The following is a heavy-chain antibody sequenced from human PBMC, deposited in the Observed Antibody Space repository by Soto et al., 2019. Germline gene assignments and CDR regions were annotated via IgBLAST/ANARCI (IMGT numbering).Heavy chain of an antibody. J-gene: IGHJ4*02. CDR3: ARDHYGSGSYYDY. D-gene: IGHD3-10*01. Sequence: GASVKVSCKASGYTFTGYYMHWVRQAPGQGLEWMGWINPNSGGTNYAQKFQGWVTMTRDTSISTAYMELSRLRSDDTAVYYCARDHYGSGSYYDYWGQGTLVTVSS. CDR1: GYTFTGYY. CDR2: INPNSGGT. V-gene: IGHV1-2*04.